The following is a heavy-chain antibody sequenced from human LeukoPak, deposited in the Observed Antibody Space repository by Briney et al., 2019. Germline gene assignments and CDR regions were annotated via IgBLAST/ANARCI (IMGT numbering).Heavy chain of an antibody. J-gene: IGHJ5*02. CDR2: VYYSGAT. Sequence: SETLSLTCSVSGGSISSGGFYWAWIRQPPGRGLERIGSVYYSGATYYSPSLKGRVTISEDTSKNQFSLKLSSVTAADTAVYFCARHPQNPSFDPWGQGTLVTVSS. V-gene: IGHV4-39*01. CDR3: ARHPQNPSFDP. CDR1: GGSISSGGFY.